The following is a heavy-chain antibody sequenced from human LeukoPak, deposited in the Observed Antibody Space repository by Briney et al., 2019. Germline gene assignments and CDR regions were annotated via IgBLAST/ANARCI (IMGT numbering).Heavy chain of an antibody. V-gene: IGHV4-4*02. CDR2: IYHSGST. J-gene: IGHJ3*02. CDR1: GGSISSSDC. Sequence: SGTLSLTCAVSGGSISSSDCWNWVRQPPGKGLEWIGEIYHSGSTNYNPSLKSRGTISVDKSKNQFSLKLSSVTAADTAVYYCASRPSKIAVAGRGSAFDIWGQGTMVTVSS. D-gene: IGHD6-19*01. CDR3: ASRPSKIAVAGRGSAFDI.